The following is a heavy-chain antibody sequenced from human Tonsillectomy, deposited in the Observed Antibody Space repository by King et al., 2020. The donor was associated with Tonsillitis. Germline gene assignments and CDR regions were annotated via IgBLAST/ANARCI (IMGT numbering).Heavy chain of an antibody. CDR2: IGTAGDT. CDR1: GFTFSSYD. J-gene: IGHJ4*02. Sequence: VQLVESGGGLVQPGGSLRLSCAASGFTFSSYDMHWVRQATGKGLEWVSAIGTAGDTYYPGSVKGRFTISSENAKHSLYLQMNSLRAGDTAVYYCARGDTAMDAFDYWGQGTLVTVSS. V-gene: IGHV3-13*04. D-gene: IGHD5-18*01. CDR3: ARGDTAMDAFDY.